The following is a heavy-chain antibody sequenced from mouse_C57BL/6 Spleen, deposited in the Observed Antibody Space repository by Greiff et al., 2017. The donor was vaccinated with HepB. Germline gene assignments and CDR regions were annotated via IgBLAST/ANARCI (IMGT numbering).Heavy chain of an antibody. CDR1: GFTFSDYY. V-gene: IGHV5-16*01. Sequence: EVMLVESEGGLVQPGSSMKLSCTASGFTFSDYYMAWVRQVPEKGLEWVANINYDGSSTYYLDSLKSRFIISRDNAKNILYLQMSSLKSEDTATYYCARVLYGGFAYWGQGTLVTVSA. J-gene: IGHJ3*01. CDR3: ARVLYGGFAY. CDR2: INYDGSST. D-gene: IGHD1-1*02.